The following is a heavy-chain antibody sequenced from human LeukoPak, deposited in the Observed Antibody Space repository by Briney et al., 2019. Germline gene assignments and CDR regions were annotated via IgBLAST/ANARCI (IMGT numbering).Heavy chain of an antibody. J-gene: IGHJ4*02. V-gene: IGHV1-69*04. D-gene: IGHD6-13*01. CDR2: VIPLFGIA. CDR3: ARVPYTYSSSWYYFDY. Sequence: SPERISCTTPLDTFTPYAITWVRQAPGHGLEWIGRVIPLFGIANYAQKFQGRVTITADKSTSTASMELSSLRSEYTAVYYCARVPYTYSSSWYYFDYWGQGTLVTVSS. CDR1: LDTFTPYA.